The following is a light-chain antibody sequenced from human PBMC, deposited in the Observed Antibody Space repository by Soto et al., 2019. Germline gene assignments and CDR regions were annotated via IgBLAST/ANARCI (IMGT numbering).Light chain of an antibody. CDR1: QSIGSW. J-gene: IGKJ1*01. CDR3: QQYNAYWA. V-gene: IGKV1-5*03. Sequence: DIQMTQSPSTLSASVGDRVTITCRASQSIGSWLAWYQQKPGKAPNLLIYKASSLESGVQSRFSGSGSGTEFTLTISSLQPDDFATYYCQQYNAYWAFAQGPKVEI. CDR2: KAS.